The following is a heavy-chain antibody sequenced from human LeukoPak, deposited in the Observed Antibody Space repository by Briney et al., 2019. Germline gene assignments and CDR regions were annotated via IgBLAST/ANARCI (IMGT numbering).Heavy chain of an antibody. V-gene: IGHV3-9*03. J-gene: IGHJ4*02. CDR2: ISWNSGSI. CDR3: AKDHPSGYYFDY. Sequence: GRSLRLSCAASGFTFDDYAMHWVRQAPGKGLEWVSGISWNSGSIGYADSVKGRFTISRDNAKNSLYLQMNSLRAEDMALYYCAKDHPSGYYFDYWGQGTLVTVSS. CDR1: GFTFDDYA. D-gene: IGHD1-14*01.